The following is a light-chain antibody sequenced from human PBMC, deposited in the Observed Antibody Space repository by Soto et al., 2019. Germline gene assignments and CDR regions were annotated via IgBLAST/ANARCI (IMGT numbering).Light chain of an antibody. Sequence: QSALTQPASVSGSPGQSITISCTGTSSDVGGYNYVSWYQQHPGKAPKLMIYDVSNRPSGVSNRFSGSKSGNTASLTISGLQAEDEADYYCSSYTISSTFFFGTGTKLTVL. J-gene: IGLJ1*01. CDR2: DVS. CDR3: SSYTISSTFF. CDR1: SSDVGGYNY. V-gene: IGLV2-14*01.